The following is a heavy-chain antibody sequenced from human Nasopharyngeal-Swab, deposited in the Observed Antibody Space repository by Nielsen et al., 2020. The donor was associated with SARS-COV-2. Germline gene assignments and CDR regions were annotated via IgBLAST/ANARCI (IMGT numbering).Heavy chain of an antibody. CDR3: ARAYDY. Sequence: GESLKISCAASGFTFSSYWMHWVRQVPGKGLVWISGINSDGSKRVFADSVKGRFTISRDSAKNTVYLQMNSLRAEDTAVYYCARAYDYWGQGTLVTVSS. V-gene: IGHV3-74*01. CDR1: GFTFSSYW. J-gene: IGHJ4*02. CDR2: INSDGSKR.